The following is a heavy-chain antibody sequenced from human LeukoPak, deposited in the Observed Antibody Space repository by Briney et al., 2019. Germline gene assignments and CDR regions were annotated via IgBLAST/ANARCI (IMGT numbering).Heavy chain of an antibody. D-gene: IGHD7-27*01. CDR2: IYYSGST. J-gene: IGHJ5*02. CDR1: GGSISSYY. V-gene: IGHV4-59*01. Sequence: SETLSLTCTVSGGSISSYYWSWIRQPPGKGLEWIGYIYYSGSTNYNPSLKSRVTISVDTSKNQFSLKLSSVTAADTAVYYCARRLGIGRANWFDPWGQGTLVTVSS. CDR3: ARRLGIGRANWFDP.